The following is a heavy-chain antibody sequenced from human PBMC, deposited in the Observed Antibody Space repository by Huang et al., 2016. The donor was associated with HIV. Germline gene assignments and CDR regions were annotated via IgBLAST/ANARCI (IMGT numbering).Heavy chain of an antibody. J-gene: IGHJ6*02. CDR2: IKQDESEK. Sequence: VESGGRSVQPGGSIKLSCVDSTFTFGAYWMSWVRQPPGKGREWVANIKQDESEKYYGDSVKGRFNISRDNARKVLFLEMDDLRVEDTAIYFCATKTAGMDIWGQGTTVTVSS. D-gene: IGHD1-7*01. CDR1: TFTFGAYW. V-gene: IGHV3-7*01. CDR3: ATKTAGMDI.